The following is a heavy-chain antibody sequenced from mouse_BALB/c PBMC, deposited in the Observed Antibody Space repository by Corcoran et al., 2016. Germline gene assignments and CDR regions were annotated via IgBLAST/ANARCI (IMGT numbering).Heavy chain of an antibody. Sequence: EVQLQQSGAELVKPGASVKLSCTASGFNIKATYMHWVKQRPEQGLEWIGRIDPANCNTKYDPKFQGKATITADTSSNTAYLQLSSLTSEDTAVYYCARWDWYFDVWGAGTTVTVSS. CDR3: ARWDWYFDV. CDR1: GFNIKATY. CDR2: IDPANCNT. J-gene: IGHJ1*01. V-gene: IGHV14-3*02.